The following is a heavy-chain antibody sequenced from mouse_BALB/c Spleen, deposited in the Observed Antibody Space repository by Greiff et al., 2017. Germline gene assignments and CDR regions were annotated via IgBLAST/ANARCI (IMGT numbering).Heavy chain of an antibody. CDR3: ARSRSSRFDY. CDR1: GFTFSSFG. D-gene: IGHD1-1*01. CDR2: ISSGSSTI. V-gene: IGHV5-17*02. J-gene: IGHJ2*01. Sequence: EVQGVESGGGLVQPGGSRKLSCAASGFTFSSFGMHWVRQAPEKGLEWVAYISSGSSTIYYADTVKGRFTISRDNPKNTLFLQMTSLRSEDTAMYYCARSRSSRFDYWGQGTTLTVSS.